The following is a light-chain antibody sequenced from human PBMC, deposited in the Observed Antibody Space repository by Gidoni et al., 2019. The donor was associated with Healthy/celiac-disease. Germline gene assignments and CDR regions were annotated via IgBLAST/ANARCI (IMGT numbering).Light chain of an antibody. V-gene: IGKV1-39*01. Sequence: DVQTTQTPSSLSASVGDRVTIPCRASQSISSYLNWYQQKPGKAPKLLIYGASSLQSGVPSRLSGSGSGTDFTLNIRSLQPEDFATYYCQQRYSTPLTFXQXTKLEIK. J-gene: IGKJ2*01. CDR1: QSISSY. CDR2: GAS. CDR3: QQRYSTPLT.